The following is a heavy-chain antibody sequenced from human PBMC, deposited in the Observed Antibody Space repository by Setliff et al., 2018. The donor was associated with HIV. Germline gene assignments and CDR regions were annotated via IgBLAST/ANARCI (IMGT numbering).Heavy chain of an antibody. CDR2: INWNGGRT. D-gene: IGHD3-22*01. CDR3: ARGVTMIEGGYYFDY. Sequence: PGGSLRLSCAASGFTFSDYYMSWVRQAPGKGLEWVSGINWNGGRTGYADSVKGRFTISRDNAKNSLYLQMNSLRAEDTALYYCARGVTMIEGGYYFDYWGQGTLVTVSS. V-gene: IGHV3-20*04. J-gene: IGHJ4*02. CDR1: GFTFSDYY.